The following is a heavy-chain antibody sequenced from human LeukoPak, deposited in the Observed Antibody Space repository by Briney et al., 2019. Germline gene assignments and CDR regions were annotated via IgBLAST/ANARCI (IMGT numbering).Heavy chain of an antibody. V-gene: IGHV3-74*01. D-gene: IGHD4-17*01. J-gene: IGHJ4*02. CDR3: ARELVSYGDYGY. CDR1: GFTFNNYA. CDR2: INADGTIA. Sequence: PGGSLRLSCAASGFTFNNYAMNWVRQAPGKGLEWVSRINADGTIATYADSVEGRFTISRDNAKNTLYLQMNSLRAEDTAVYYCARELVSYGDYGYWGQGTLVTVSS.